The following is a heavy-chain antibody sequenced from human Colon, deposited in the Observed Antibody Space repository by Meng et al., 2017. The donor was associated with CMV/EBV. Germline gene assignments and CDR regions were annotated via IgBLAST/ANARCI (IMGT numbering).Heavy chain of an antibody. V-gene: IGHV1-2*02. CDR2: INPKSGDT. CDR3: ARDLWSGSSDYFDY. J-gene: IGHJ4*02. Sequence: QVPLVQSGARVKKPGASVKVTCQASGYTFTCFYIQWVRQAPGQGLEWMGWINPKSGDTIYEQKFQGRVTMTRDTSISTVYMDLNSLRSDDTAVYFCARDLWSGSSDYFDYWGQGTLVTVSS. D-gene: IGHD3-3*01. CDR1: GYTFTCFY.